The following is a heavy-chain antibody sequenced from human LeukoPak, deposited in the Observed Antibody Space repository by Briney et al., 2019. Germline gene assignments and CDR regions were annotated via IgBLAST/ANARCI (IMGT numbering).Heavy chain of an antibody. D-gene: IGHD5-18*01. J-gene: IGHJ3*02. CDR1: GFSFSSYW. CDR3: ARARSSYGYGDAFDI. CDR2: INIDGTNT. Sequence: PGGSLRLSCAASGFSFSSYWMHWVRQPPGKGLVWVSRINIDGTNTNYADSVKGRFTISRDNSKNTLYLQMNSLRAEDTAVYYCARARSSYGYGDAFDIWGQGTMVTVSS. V-gene: IGHV3-74*01.